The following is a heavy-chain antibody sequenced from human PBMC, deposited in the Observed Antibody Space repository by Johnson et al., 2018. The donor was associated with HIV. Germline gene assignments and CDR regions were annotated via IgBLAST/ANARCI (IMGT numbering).Heavy chain of an antibody. CDR1: GFMFGTHS. J-gene: IGHJ3*01. D-gene: IGHD2-15*01. Sequence: QVQLVESGGGVVHPGRSLRLSCAASGFMFGTHSFHWVRQAPGKGLQWVAVISYDGRSEFYADSVKGRFPISKDSSQNMVFLQMNSLSPDDTAVYYCASKDRFDLVDAFDLWGQGTMVIVSS. CDR3: ASKDRFDLVDAFDL. V-gene: IGHV3-30*04. CDR2: ISYDGRSE.